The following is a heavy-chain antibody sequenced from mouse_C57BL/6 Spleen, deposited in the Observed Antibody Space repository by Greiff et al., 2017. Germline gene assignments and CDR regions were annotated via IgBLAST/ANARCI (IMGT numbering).Heavy chain of an antibody. CDR2: INPSNGGT. CDR1: GYTFTSYW. CDR3: ARSVIYYGNYDYFDY. D-gene: IGHD2-1*01. V-gene: IGHV1-53*01. Sequence: QVQLQQPGTELVKPGASVKLSCKASGYTFTSYWMHWVKQRPGQGLEWIGNINPSNGGTNYNEKFKSKATLTVDKSSSTAYMQLSSLTSEDSAVYYCARSVIYYGNYDYFDYWGQGTTLTVSS. J-gene: IGHJ2*01.